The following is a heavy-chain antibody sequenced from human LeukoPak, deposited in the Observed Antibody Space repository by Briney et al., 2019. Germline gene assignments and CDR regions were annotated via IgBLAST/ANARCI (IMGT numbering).Heavy chain of an antibody. CDR2: ISSSSTI. Sequence: GGSLRLSCAASGFSFSSYSMSWVRQAPGKGLEWVSYISSSSTIYYADSVKGRFTISRDNAKNSLYLQMNNLRDEDTAVYYCARDATAGLFDHWGQGTLVTVSS. CDR3: ARDATAGLFDH. V-gene: IGHV3-48*02. CDR1: GFSFSSYS. J-gene: IGHJ4*02. D-gene: IGHD6-13*01.